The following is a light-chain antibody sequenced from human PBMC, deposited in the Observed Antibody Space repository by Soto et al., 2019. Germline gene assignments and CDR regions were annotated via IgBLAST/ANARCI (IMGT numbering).Light chain of an antibody. CDR2: GAS. V-gene: IGKV3-20*01. J-gene: IGKJ1*01. Sequence: EIVLTQSPGTLSLSPGEGATLSCRASQNLGSSYLAWYQQKPGQAPRLLIYGASSRATGIPDRFSCSGSGTDFTLTISRLEPEDFAVYYCQQYRNSRWTFGQGTKVEIK. CDR1: QNLGSSY. CDR3: QQYRNSRWT.